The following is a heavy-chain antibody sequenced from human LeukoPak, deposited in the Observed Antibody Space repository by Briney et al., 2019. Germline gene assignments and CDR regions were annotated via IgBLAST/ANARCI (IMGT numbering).Heavy chain of an antibody. CDR3: ATWGSTGWFDY. D-gene: IGHD6-19*01. J-gene: IGHJ4*02. Sequence: GESLKISCKGSGNSFSTYWIGWVRQMPGKGLEYMGIIYPGDFDTRYSPSFEGQVTISADKSISTAYLQWSSLKASDTAIYCCATWGSTGWFDYWGQGTLVTVSS. CDR2: IYPGDFDT. V-gene: IGHV5-51*01. CDR1: GNSFSTYW.